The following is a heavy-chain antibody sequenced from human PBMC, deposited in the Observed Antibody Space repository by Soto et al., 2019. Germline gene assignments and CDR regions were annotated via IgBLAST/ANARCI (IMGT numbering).Heavy chain of an antibody. CDR2: INPSGGST. J-gene: IGHJ5*02. Sequence: ASVKVSCKASGYTFTSYYMHWVRQAPGQGLEWMGIINPSGGSTSYAQKFQGRVTMTRDTSTSTVYMELSSPRSEDTAVYYCARAEPYGSNSGWFDPWGQGTLVTVFS. CDR1: GYTFTSYY. CDR3: ARAEPYGSNSGWFDP. V-gene: IGHV1-46*01. D-gene: IGHD4-17*01.